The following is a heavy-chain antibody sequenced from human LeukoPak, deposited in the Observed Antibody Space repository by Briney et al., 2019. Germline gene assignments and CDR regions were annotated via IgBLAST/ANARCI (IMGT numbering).Heavy chain of an antibody. Sequence: SSETLSLTCTVSSGSISNSIYYWGWIRQPPGKGLEWIGSIYYSGSTYYNPSLKSRVTVSVDTSKNQFSVKLSSVTAADTAVYYCARASGSYHDAFDIWGQGTMVTVSS. J-gene: IGHJ3*02. CDR2: IYYSGST. D-gene: IGHD1-26*01. CDR1: SGSISNSIYY. CDR3: ARASGSYHDAFDI. V-gene: IGHV4-39*01.